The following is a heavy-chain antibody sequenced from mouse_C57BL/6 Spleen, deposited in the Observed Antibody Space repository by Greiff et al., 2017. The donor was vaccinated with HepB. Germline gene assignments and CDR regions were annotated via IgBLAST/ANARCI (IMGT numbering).Heavy chain of an antibody. CDR3: ARRGGSRLYFDY. Sequence: VQLQQSGAELVKPGASVKISCKASGYAFSSYWMNWVKQRPGKGLEWIGQIYPGDGDTNYNGKFKGKATLTADKSSSTAYMQLISLTSEDSAVYFCARRGGSRLYFDYWGQGTTLTVSS. CDR1: GYAFSSYW. D-gene: IGHD1-1*01. V-gene: IGHV1-80*01. CDR2: IYPGDGDT. J-gene: IGHJ2*01.